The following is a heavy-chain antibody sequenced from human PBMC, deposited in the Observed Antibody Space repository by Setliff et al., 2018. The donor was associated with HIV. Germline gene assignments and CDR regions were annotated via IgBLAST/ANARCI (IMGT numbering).Heavy chain of an antibody. D-gene: IGHD3-22*01. CDR3: AKSYFDRSGYLGS. Sequence: GGSLRLSCAASGFTFSAYRMNWVRQAPGKGLEWVSSISSSGNIRYYADSVKGRFTISRDNAKNSLYLQMNSLGAEDTAVYYCAKSYFDRSGYLGSWGQGTLVTVSS. J-gene: IGHJ5*02. V-gene: IGHV3-48*01. CDR2: ISSSGNIR. CDR1: GFTFSAYR.